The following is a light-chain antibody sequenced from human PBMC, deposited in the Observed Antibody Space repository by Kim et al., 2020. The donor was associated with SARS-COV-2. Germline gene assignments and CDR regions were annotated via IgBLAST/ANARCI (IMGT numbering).Light chain of an antibody. CDR2: GAS. CDR3: KQYTTWYI. V-gene: IGKV3D-15*01. Sequence: IVMTQSPATLSVSLGERVTLSCRANQIVSSKLTWYHQKPGQAPRLLIYGASTRATGISARFSGSGYGTEFTPTTISLKSEDLEVYYCKQYTTWYIFAQGPKLE. CDR1: QIVSSK. J-gene: IGKJ2*01.